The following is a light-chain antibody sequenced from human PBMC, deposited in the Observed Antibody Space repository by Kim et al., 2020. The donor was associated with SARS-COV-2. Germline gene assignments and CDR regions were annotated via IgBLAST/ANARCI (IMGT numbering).Light chain of an antibody. V-gene: IGKV1-39*01. Sequence: DIQMTQSPSSLSASVGDRVSITCRASQSIRDYLNWYQQKPGKAPKLLIYAASSLQSGAPSRFSGSGSGTDFTLTISSLQPEDFASYYCQQSYSNPRTFGQGTKVDIK. CDR1: QSIRDY. CDR2: AAS. CDR3: QQSYSNPRT. J-gene: IGKJ1*01.